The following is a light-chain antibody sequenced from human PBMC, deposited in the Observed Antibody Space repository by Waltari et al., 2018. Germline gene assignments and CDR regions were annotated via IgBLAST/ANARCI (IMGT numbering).Light chain of an antibody. V-gene: IGKV1-12*01. CDR1: EGINSW. CDR3: QQANRFPWT. Sequence: DIQMTQSPSSVSASVGDRVTITCRASEGINSWLAWYQQKPGKAPKVRIYAASNLQSGVPSRFRGSGSGTGFTLTHTSLQPEDFATYYCQQANRFPWTFGQGTKVEIK. J-gene: IGKJ1*01. CDR2: AAS.